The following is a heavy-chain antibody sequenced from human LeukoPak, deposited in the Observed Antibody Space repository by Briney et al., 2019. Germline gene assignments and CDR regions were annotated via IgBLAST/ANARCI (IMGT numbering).Heavy chain of an antibody. CDR2: INHSGST. CDR3: ARLLGPYYYYMDV. J-gene: IGHJ6*03. CDR1: GGSFSGYY. D-gene: IGHD3/OR15-3a*01. V-gene: IGHV4-34*01. Sequence: PSETLSLTCAVYGGSFSGYYWSWIRQPPGKGLEWIGEINHSGSTNYNPSLKSRVTISVDTSKNQFSLKLSSVTAADTAVYYCARLLGPYYYYMDVWGKGTTVTISS.